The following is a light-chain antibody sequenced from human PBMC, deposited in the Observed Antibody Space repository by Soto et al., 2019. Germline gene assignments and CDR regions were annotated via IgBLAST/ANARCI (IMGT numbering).Light chain of an antibody. V-gene: IGLV1-44*01. CDR2: GNN. CDR1: SSNIGSNT. Sequence: QFVLTQAPSVSGTPGQRVTISCSGSSSNIGSNTVNWYQQLPGTSPKLLIYGNNQRPSGVPDRFSGSKSGTSASLAISGLQSEDEADYYCATWDDSLNGRVFGGGTKLTVL. CDR3: ATWDDSLNGRV. J-gene: IGLJ2*01.